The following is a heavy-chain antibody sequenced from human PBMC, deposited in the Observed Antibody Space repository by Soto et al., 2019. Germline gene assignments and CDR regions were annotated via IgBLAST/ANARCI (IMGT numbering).Heavy chain of an antibody. D-gene: IGHD3-16*02. CDR3: ASLVWGNYRYLDY. CDR2: IYYSGST. J-gene: IGHJ4*02. Sequence: SETLSLTCTVSGGSISSGGYYWSWIRQHPGKGLEWIGYIYYSGSTYYNPSLKSRVTISVDTSKNQFSLKLNSVTAADTAVYYCASLVWGNYRYLDYWGQGTLVTVSS. V-gene: IGHV4-31*03. CDR1: GGSISSGGYY.